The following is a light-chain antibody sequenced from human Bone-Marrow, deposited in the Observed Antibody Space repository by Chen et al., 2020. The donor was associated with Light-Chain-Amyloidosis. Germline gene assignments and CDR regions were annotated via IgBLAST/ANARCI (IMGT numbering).Light chain of an antibody. Sequence: DIQMTQSPSSVFASVGDRVTITCRASQAISNWLTWYQQKPGKAPTLLIYGASGLQDGVPSRFSGSGSGTEFTLSISSLQPEEFATYYCQQANSFPWTFGQGTKVEIK. CDR3: QQANSFPWT. CDR2: GAS. CDR1: QAISNW. J-gene: IGKJ1*01. V-gene: IGKV1-12*01.